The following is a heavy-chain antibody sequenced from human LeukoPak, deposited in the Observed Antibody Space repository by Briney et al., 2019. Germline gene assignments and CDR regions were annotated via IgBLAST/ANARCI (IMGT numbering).Heavy chain of an antibody. CDR3: ARGAPKEIQLWLRLRGVAFDI. CDR2: MSQCVSA. Sequence: SETLSLTCAVYGGSFSGYYWSWIRQPPGKGLEWIGEMSQCVSANYNPSLKSRVTISVDTSKNQFSLKLNSVTAADTAVYYCARGAPKEIQLWLRLRGVAFDIWGQGTMVTVSS. D-gene: IGHD5-18*01. V-gene: IGHV4-34*01. CDR1: GGSFSGYY. J-gene: IGHJ3*02.